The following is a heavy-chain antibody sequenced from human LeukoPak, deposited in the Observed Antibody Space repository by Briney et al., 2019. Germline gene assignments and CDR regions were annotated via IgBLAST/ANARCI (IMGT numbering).Heavy chain of an antibody. D-gene: IGHD5/OR15-5a*01. CDR1: GFIFRNYA. CDR3: AKDYSVSNWCFDL. J-gene: IGHJ2*01. CDR2: ISGAGDNT. V-gene: IGHV3-23*01. Sequence: GGSLRLSCTASGFIFRNYAMSCVRQAPGKGMELVSTISGAGDNTNNADSVTGRFTISRDNSKNTLYLQMNSLRAEDTAVYYCAKDYSVSNWCFDLWGRGTLVTVSS.